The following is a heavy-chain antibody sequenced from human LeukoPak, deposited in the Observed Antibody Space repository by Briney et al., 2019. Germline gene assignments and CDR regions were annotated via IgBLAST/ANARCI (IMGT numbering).Heavy chain of an antibody. J-gene: IGHJ3*02. CDR3: AKSTNWGSISDGFDI. V-gene: IGHV1-2*02. CDR1: GYTFTGYY. Sequence: ASVKVSCKASGYTFTGYYMHWVRQAPGQGLEWMGWISPNSGGANYAQKFQGRVTMTRDTSISTVYMELTRLRSDDTAMYYCAKSTNWGSISDGFDIWGQGTMVTVAS. CDR2: ISPNSGGA. D-gene: IGHD7-27*01.